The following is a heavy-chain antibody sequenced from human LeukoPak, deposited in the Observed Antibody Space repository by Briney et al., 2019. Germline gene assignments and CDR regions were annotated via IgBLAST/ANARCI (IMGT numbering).Heavy chain of an antibody. CDR3: ARARGRFYDSSGPKHDY. CDR2: INTNTGNP. CDR1: GYTFTDYT. D-gene: IGHD3-22*01. Sequence: ASVKVSCKAFGYTFTDYTMNWVRQAPGQGLEWMGWINTNTGNPTYAQGFTGRIVFSLDTSVSTAYLQISSLKAEDTAVYYCARARGRFYDSSGPKHDYWGQGTLVTVSS. V-gene: IGHV7-4-1*02. J-gene: IGHJ4*02.